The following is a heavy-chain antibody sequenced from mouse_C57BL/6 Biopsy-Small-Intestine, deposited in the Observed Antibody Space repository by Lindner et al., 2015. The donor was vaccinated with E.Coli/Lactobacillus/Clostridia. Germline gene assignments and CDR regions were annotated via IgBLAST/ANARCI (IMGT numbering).Heavy chain of an antibody. CDR2: FDPEDGET. CDR3: ATRPQYYYDSSGYYFDY. J-gene: IGHJ2*01. D-gene: IGHD1-1*01. CDR1: GYTLTELS. V-gene: IGHV1-18*01. Sequence: SVKVSCKVSGYTLTELSMHWVRQAPGKGLEWMGGFDPEDGETIYAQKFQGRVTMTEDTSTDTAYMELSSLRSEDTAVYYCATRPQYYYDSSGYYFDYWGQGTLVTVSS.